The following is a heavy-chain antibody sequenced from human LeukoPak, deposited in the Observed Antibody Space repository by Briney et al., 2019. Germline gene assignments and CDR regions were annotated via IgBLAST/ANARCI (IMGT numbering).Heavy chain of an antibody. V-gene: IGHV4-59*01. CDR1: GGSISSYY. J-gene: IGHJ4*02. D-gene: IGHD2-15*01. CDR2: IYYSGST. Sequence: SETLSFTCTVSGGSISSYYWSWIRQPPGKGLEWIGYIYYSGSTNYNPSLKSRVTISVDTSKNQFSLKLSSVTAADTAVYYCARDQGVPSGGLDYWGQGTLVTVSS. CDR3: ARDQGVPSGGLDY.